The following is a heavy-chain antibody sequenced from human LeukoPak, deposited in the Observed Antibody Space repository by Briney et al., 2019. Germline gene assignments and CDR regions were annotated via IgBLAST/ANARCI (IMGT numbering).Heavy chain of an antibody. CDR1: GGSISSSNW. CDR3: ARGEVLKYIVVVPAAMNNWFDP. CDR2: IYYSGST. J-gene: IGHJ5*02. Sequence: PSGTLSLTCAVSGGSISSSNWWSWVRQPPGKGLEWIGSIYYSGSTYYNPSLKSRVTISVDTSKNQFSLKLSSVTAADTAVYYCARGEVLKYIVVVPAAMNNWFDPWGQGTLVTVSS. D-gene: IGHD2-2*01. V-gene: IGHV4-4*02.